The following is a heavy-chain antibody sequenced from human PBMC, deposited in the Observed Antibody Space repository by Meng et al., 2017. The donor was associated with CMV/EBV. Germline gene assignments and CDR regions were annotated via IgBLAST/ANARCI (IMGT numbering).Heavy chain of an antibody. CDR1: GFTVSTNY. V-gene: IGHV3-66*02. CDR2: TYTDGTT. Sequence: GEPLKISCAASGFTVSTNYMSWVRQAPGKGLEWVSITYTDGTTYYADSVKGRFTISRDNSKNTLYLQMNSLRAEDTAVYYCAKSTVVNLGGFWGRGSLVTVSS. CDR3: AKSTVVNLGGF. D-gene: IGHD4-23*01. J-gene: IGHJ4*02.